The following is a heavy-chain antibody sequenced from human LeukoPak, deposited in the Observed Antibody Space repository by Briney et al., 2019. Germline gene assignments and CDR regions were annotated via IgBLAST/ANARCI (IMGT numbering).Heavy chain of an antibody. D-gene: IGHD3-10*01. CDR3: ASGRMVRGVIIYRYYYYGMDV. J-gene: IGHJ6*02. CDR2: MNPNSGNT. V-gene: IGHV1-8*01. Sequence: ASVEVSCKASGYTFTSYDINWVRHPTGRGLECRGYMNPNSGNTRYTQKFQGRVTMARNTSIRTHKLKLDSLRSEDTAVYFCASGRMVRGVIIYRYYYYGMDVWGQGTTVTVSS. CDR1: GYTFTSYD.